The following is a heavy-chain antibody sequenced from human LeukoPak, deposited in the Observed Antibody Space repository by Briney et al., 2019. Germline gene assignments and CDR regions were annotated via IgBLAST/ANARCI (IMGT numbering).Heavy chain of an antibody. V-gene: IGHV3-48*04. D-gene: IGHD3-22*01. CDR2: ISSSSSTI. CDR1: GFTFSSYG. J-gene: IGHJ6*03. Sequence: GGSLRLSCAASGFTFSSYGMTWVRQAPGKGLEWVSYISSSSSTIYYADSVKGRFTISRDNAKNSLYLQMNSLRAEDTAVYYCARAITDGYSYYYYMDVWGKGATVTISS. CDR3: ARAITDGYSYYYYMDV.